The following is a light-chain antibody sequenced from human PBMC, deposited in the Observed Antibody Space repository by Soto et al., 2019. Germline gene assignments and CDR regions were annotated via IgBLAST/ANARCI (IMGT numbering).Light chain of an antibody. CDR2: AAS. V-gene: IGKV1-12*01. CDR1: QGISSW. J-gene: IGKJ5*01. Sequence: DNRMRQSPSSMSASVGDRVTITCGASQGISSWLAWYQQNPGKAPKLLIYAASSLQSGVPSRFSGSGSGTDFTLTINSLQPEDFATYYCQQANSFPITFGQGTRLEIK. CDR3: QQANSFPIT.